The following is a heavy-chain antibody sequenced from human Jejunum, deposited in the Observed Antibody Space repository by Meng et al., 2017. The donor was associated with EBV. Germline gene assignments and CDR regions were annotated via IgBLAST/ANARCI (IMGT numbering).Heavy chain of an antibody. D-gene: IGHD6-13*01. CDR2: IYHSGAT. Sequence: QVQLQEAGPGLVTPSGTLSLPCAVSGASISNTANWWSWVRQSPGKGLECIGEIYHSGATNYNPSLKSRVTMSLDKSKNQFSLNLNSVTAADTAVYYCARALFSNTWYKSFFFYSWGQGTLVTVSS. CDR1: GASISNTANW. V-gene: IGHV4-4*02. CDR3: ARALFSNTWYKSFFFYS. J-gene: IGHJ4*02.